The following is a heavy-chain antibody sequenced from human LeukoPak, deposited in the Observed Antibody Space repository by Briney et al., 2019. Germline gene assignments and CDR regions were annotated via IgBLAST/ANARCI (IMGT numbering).Heavy chain of an antibody. CDR2: ISFDGSII. Sequence: GGSLRLSCAASGFTFSSYGMYWGRQAPGKGLEWVAVISFDGSIIHYADSVKGRFSISRDNSQNTLYLQMNSLRAEDTAVYYCAKEYNYGYNYLDYWGQGTLVTVSS. CDR3: AKEYNYGYNYLDY. D-gene: IGHD5-18*01. V-gene: IGHV3-30*18. J-gene: IGHJ4*02. CDR1: GFTFSSYG.